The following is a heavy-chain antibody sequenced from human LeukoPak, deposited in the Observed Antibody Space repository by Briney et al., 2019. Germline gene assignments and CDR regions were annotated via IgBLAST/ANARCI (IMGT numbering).Heavy chain of an antibody. Sequence: GGSLRLSCAASGFSLSSYAMSWVRQAPGKGLEWVSAISSTDAGTYHADSVRGRFTISRNSSKNTLYLQMNSLRAEDAAVYYCAKAPVTSCRGAYCYPFDYWGQGTLVTVSS. D-gene: IGHD2-21*01. CDR1: GFSLSSYA. CDR2: ISSTDAGT. CDR3: AKAPVTSCRGAYCYPFDY. J-gene: IGHJ4*02. V-gene: IGHV3-23*01.